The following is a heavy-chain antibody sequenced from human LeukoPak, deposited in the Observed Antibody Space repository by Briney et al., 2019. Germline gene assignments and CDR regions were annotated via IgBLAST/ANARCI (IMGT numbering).Heavy chain of an antibody. CDR3: ARAVNYDFWSGYPNWFDP. J-gene: IGHJ5*02. CDR1: GGSISSYY. CDR2: IYYSGST. Sequence: AETLSLTCTVSGGSISSYYWSWIRQPPGKGLEWMGYIYYSGSTNYNPSLKSRGTISVDTSKNQFSLKMSSVTAADTAVYYCARAVNYDFWSGYPNWFDPWGQGTLVIVYS. V-gene: IGHV4-59*01. D-gene: IGHD3-3*01.